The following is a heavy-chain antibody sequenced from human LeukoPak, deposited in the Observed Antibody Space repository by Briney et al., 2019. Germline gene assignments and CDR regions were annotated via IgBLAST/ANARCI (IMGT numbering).Heavy chain of an antibody. CDR1: GFTFSGHW. V-gene: IGHV3-7*01. Sequence: PGGSLTLSCAASGFTFSGHWMSWLRQAPGKGLEWWANIKQDGGEKYYVDSVKGRFTITRDKAKNSLYLQMNSLRAEDTAVYYCARDRGFGQADVWGKGTAVTVSS. CDR2: IKQDGGEK. D-gene: IGHD3-10*01. CDR3: ARDRGFGQADV. J-gene: IGHJ6*04.